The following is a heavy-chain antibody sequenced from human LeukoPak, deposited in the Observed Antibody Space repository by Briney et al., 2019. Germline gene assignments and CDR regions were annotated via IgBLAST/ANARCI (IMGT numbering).Heavy chain of an antibody. D-gene: IGHD6-6*01. CDR2: IKQDGSEK. CDR3: ARIAAVVPDYYYMDV. V-gene: IGHV3-7*01. J-gene: IGHJ6*03. CDR1: GFTFSSYW. Sequence: GGSLRLSCAASGFTFSSYWMSWVRQAPGKGLEWVANIKQDGSEKYYVDSVKGRFTISRDNAKNSLYPQMNSLRAEDTAMYYCARIAAVVPDYYYMDVWGKGTTVTVSS.